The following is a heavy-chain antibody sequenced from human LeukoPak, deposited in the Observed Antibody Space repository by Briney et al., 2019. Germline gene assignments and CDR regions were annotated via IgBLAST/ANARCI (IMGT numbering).Heavy chain of an antibody. CDR3: AREGGPYRPLDY. Sequence: SETLSLTCGVSGGSITNTNYWTWVRQPPGKGLEWIGEVNLQGSTNYNPSLMGRVAISVDTSENHISLQLTSVTAADTAVYYCAREGGPYRPLDYSGQGTLVTVSP. V-gene: IGHV4-4*02. CDR2: VNLQGST. CDR1: GGSITNTNY. J-gene: IGHJ4*02.